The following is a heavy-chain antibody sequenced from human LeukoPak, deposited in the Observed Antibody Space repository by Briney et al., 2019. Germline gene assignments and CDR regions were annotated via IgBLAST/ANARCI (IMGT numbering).Heavy chain of an antibody. V-gene: IGHV1-18*01. CDR2: ISAYNGNT. CDR1: GSRFTRYG. D-gene: IGHD3-9*01. CDR3: ERGGDGDALTVLVCRS. Sequence: ASVKVSSKASGSRFTRYGISWVRQAPGQGLEWMGWISAYNGNTNYAQKLQGRVTMTTDTSTSTAYIELRSLRSDDTAVYYCERGGDGDALTVLVCRSWGQGTLVTVSS. J-gene: IGHJ4*02.